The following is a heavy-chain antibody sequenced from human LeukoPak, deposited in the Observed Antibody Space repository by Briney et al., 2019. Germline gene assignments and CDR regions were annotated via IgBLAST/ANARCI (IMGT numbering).Heavy chain of an antibody. J-gene: IGHJ3*02. CDR1: GGSFSGYY. CDR2: INHSGST. V-gene: IGHV4-34*01. D-gene: IGHD3-22*01. Sequence: SETLSLTCAVYGGSFSGYYWSWIRQPPGKGLEWIGEINHSGSTNYNPSLKSRVTISVDTSKNQFSLKLSSVTAADTAVYYCARALDSSGYYSSAFDIWGQGTMVTVSS. CDR3: ARALDSSGYYSSAFDI.